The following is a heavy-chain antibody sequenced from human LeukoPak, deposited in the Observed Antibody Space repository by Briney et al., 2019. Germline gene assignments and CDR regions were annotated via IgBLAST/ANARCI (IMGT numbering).Heavy chain of an antibody. CDR2: ISYDGSNK. D-gene: IGHD3-22*01. CDR1: GFTFSSYA. CDR3: ARPPHYYYDSSGYSYFDY. J-gene: IGHJ4*02. Sequence: GGSLRLSCAASGFTFSSYAMHWVRQAPGKGLEWVAVISYDGSNKYYADSAKGRFTIPRDNSKNTLYLQMNSLRAEDTAVYYCARPPHYYYDSSGYSYFDYWGQGTLVTVSS. V-gene: IGHV3-30-3*01.